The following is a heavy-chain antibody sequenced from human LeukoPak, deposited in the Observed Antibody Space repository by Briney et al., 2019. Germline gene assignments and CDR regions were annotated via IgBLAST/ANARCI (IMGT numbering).Heavy chain of an antibody. D-gene: IGHD6-13*01. CDR3: ARETAAAGLDYFDY. Sequence: GGSLRLSCAASGFTFSSYWMHWVHQAPGKGLVWVSRINTDGSSTSYADSVKGRFTISRDNAKNTLYLQMNSLRAEDTAVYYCARETAAAGLDYFDYWGQGTLVTVSS. CDR2: INTDGSST. CDR1: GFTFSSYW. J-gene: IGHJ4*02. V-gene: IGHV3-74*01.